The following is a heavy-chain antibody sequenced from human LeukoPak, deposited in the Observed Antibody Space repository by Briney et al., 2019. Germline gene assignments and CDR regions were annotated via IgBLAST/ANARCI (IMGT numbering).Heavy chain of an antibody. CDR3: AREGFWSGSQYYYYGMDV. Sequence: GGSLRLSCAAPGFTFNKYGMHWVRRAPRKGLEWVALIWYGGSNRNYADSVKGRVTISRDNSKNTLDLQMNSLRAEDTAVYYCAREGFWSGSQYYYYGMDVWGQGTTVTVSS. V-gene: IGHV3-33*01. D-gene: IGHD3-3*01. CDR2: IWYGGSNR. CDR1: GFTFNKYG. J-gene: IGHJ6*02.